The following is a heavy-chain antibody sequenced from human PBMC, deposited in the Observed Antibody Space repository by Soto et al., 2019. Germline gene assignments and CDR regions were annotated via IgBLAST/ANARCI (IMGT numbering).Heavy chain of an antibody. D-gene: IGHD5-12*01. J-gene: IGHJ4*02. CDR2: IKQDGSEK. Sequence: GGSLRLSCAASGFTFSSYWMSWVRQAPGKGLEWVANIKQDGSEKYYVDSVKGRFTISRDNAKNSLYLQMNSLRAEDTAVYYCARATRGYSGYTPVNYWGQGTLVTVSS. CDR3: ARATRGYSGYTPVNY. V-gene: IGHV3-7*01. CDR1: GFTFSSYW.